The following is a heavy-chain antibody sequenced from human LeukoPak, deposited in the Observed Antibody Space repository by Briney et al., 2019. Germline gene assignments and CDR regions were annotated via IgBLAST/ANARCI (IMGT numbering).Heavy chain of an antibody. V-gene: IGHV3-66*01. CDR2: IYSGGST. Sequence: GGSLRLSCAASGFTVSSNYMSWVRQAPGKGLEWVSVIYSGGSTYYADSVKGRFTISRDNAKNSLYLQMNSLRAEDTAVYYCAREIGGYFDYWGQGTLVTVSS. CDR1: GFTVSSNY. D-gene: IGHD2-15*01. J-gene: IGHJ4*02. CDR3: AREIGGYFDY.